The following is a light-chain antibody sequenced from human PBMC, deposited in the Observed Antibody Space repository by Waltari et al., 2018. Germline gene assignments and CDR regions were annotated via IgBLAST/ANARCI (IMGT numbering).Light chain of an antibody. CDR2: NAS. CDR1: QIVTNN. J-gene: IGKJ1*01. V-gene: IGKV3-15*01. Sequence: EIVVTQSPATLSLSPGERVTLSCRASQIVTNNFAWFQQRPGQAPRLLTYNASTRATDIPARFSGSGSGTEFTLTINSLQSEDLAIYYCQVRTSWLWTFGQGTKV. CDR3: QVRTSWLWT.